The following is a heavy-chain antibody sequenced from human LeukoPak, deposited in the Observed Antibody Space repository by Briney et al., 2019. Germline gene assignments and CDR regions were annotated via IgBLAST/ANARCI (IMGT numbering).Heavy chain of an antibody. CDR1: GFTFSSYW. CDR2: INSDGSST. Sequence: PGGSLRLSCAASGFTFSSYWMSWVRQAPGKGLEWVSRINSDGSSTSYADSVKGRFTISRDNAKNTLYLQMNSLRAEDTAVYYCARDRSGYDFDYWGQGTLVTVSS. CDR3: ARDRSGYDFDY. V-gene: IGHV3-74*01. J-gene: IGHJ4*01. D-gene: IGHD5-12*01.